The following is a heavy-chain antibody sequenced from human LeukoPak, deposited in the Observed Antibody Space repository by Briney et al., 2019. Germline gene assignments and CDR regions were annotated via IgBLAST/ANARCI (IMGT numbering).Heavy chain of an antibody. CDR3: ARVSVAGARSNP. D-gene: IGHD6-25*01. Sequence: ASVKVSCKASGYIFTDYYMHWVRQAPGQELGWMGRINPNSGGTNYAQKFQGRVTMTRDTSISTAYMELRSLRSDDTAVYYCARVSVAGARSNPWGQGTLVTVSS. V-gene: IGHV1/OR15-1*04. CDR1: GYIFTDYY. J-gene: IGHJ5*02. CDR2: INPNSGGT.